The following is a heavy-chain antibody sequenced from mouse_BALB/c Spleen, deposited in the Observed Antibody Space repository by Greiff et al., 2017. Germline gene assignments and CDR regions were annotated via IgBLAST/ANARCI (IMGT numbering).Heavy chain of an antibody. Sequence: VQLQQSGAELVRPGTSVKVSCKASGYAFTNYLIEWVKQRPGQGLEWIGVINPGSGGTNYNEKFKGKATLTADKSSSPAYMQLSSLTSDDSAVYFGAREEYGNYVAWCAYWGQGTLVTVSA. J-gene: IGHJ3*01. D-gene: IGHD2-10*02. V-gene: IGHV1-54*01. CDR1: GYAFTNYL. CDR2: INPGSGGT. CDR3: AREEYGNYVAWCAY.